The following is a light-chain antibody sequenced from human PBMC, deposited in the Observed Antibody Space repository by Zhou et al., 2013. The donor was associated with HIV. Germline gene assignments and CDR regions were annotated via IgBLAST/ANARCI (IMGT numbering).Light chain of an antibody. Sequence: EIVLTQSPGTLSLSPGERATLSCRASQSVSSSYLAWYQQKPGQAPRLLIYGASSRATGIPDRFSDSGSGTDFTLTISRLEPEDFAVYYCQQYGSSHPSFGGGTKVEIK. CDR3: QQYGSSHPS. V-gene: IGKV3-20*01. CDR2: GAS. J-gene: IGKJ4*01. CDR1: QSVSSSY.